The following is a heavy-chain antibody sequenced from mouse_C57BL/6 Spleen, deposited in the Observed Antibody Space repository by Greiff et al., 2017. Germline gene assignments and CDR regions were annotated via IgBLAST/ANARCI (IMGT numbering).Heavy chain of an antibody. D-gene: IGHD1-1*01. CDR3: ARGYSWYFDV. Sequence: EVKFEESGGGLVKPGGSLKLSCAASGFTFSSYAMSWVRQTPEKRLEWVATISDGGSYTYYPDNVKGRFTISRDNAKNNLYLQMSHLKSEDTAMYYCARGYSWYFDVWGTGTTVTVSS. CDR1: GFTFSSYA. V-gene: IGHV5-4*03. J-gene: IGHJ1*03. CDR2: ISDGGSYT.